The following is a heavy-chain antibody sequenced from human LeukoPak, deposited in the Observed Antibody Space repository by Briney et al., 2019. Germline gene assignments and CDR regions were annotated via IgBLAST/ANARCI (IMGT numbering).Heavy chain of an antibody. CDR1: GGTFSSYA. V-gene: IGHV1-69*13. Sequence: SVKVSCKASGGTFSSYAISWVRQAPGQGLEWMGGIIPIFGTANYAQKFQGRVTITADESTSTADMELSSLRSEDTAVYYCARLSTSSPGAYYYGMDVWGQGTTVTVSS. CDR2: IIPIFGTA. CDR3: ARLSTSSPGAYYYGMDV. J-gene: IGHJ6*02. D-gene: IGHD2-2*01.